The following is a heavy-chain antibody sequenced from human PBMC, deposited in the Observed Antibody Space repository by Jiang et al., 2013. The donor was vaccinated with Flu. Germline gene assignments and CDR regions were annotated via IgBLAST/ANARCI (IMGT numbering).Heavy chain of an antibody. V-gene: IGHV4-59*01. Sequence: GSGLVKPSETLSLTCTVSGGSIRNNYWTWIRQPPGKGLEWIGYIHYSGSTNNNPSLKSRVTISVDTSKNQVSLKLSSVTAADTAVYYCAAGRIWFDPWGQGTLVTVSS. CDR2: IHYSGST. J-gene: IGHJ5*02. D-gene: IGHD1-1*01. CDR1: GGSIRNNY. CDR3: AAGRIWFDP.